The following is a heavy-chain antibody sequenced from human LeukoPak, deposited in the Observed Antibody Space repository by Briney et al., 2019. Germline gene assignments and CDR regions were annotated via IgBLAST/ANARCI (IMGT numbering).Heavy chain of an antibody. V-gene: IGHV3-7*05. J-gene: IGHJ4*02. Sequence: GGSLRLSCAPSGFSFSRSWMTWGRQAPGKGLEWVANIKQDGSEKNYVDSVKGRFTISRDNAKNSLYLQMNRLRAEDTAMYYCAGDYAYNAFDYWGQGTLLTVSS. CDR2: IKQDGSEK. CDR1: GFSFSRSW. D-gene: IGHD5-24*01. CDR3: AGDYAYNAFDY.